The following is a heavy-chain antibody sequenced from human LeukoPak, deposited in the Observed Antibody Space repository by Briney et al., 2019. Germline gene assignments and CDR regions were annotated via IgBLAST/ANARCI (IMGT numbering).Heavy chain of an antibody. V-gene: IGHV4-39*01. CDR1: GGSISSSSYY. Sequence: PSETLSLTCTVSGGSISSSSYYWGWIRQPPGEGLEWIGSIYYGGDTYYHPSLKSRVTISVDTSKNHFSLKLSSVTAADTAVYYVARHFSRGWPYLYGMDVWGQETTVTVSS. CDR2: IYYGGDT. D-gene: IGHD6-19*01. CDR3: ARHFSRGWPYLYGMDV. J-gene: IGHJ6*02.